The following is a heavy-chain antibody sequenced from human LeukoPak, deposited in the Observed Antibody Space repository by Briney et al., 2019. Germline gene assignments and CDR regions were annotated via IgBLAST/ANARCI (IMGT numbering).Heavy chain of an antibody. V-gene: IGHV3-30*02. J-gene: IGHJ4*02. D-gene: IGHD6-19*01. Sequence: GGSLRLSCAASGFTFSNFGMHWVRQAPGKGLEWVAFIRPDGYNRYYADSVKGRFIISRDNSKNTLYLHMRSLRAEDTAVYYCVRERQWLANDDYWGQGTLVTVSS. CDR2: IRPDGYNR. CDR3: VRERQWLANDDY. CDR1: GFTFSNFG.